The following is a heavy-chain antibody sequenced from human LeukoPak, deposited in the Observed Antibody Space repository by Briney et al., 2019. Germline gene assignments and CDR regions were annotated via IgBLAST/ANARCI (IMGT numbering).Heavy chain of an antibody. CDR2: INTDESST. J-gene: IGHJ4*02. CDR3: ARGAKWAYYFDY. D-gene: IGHD1-26*01. Sequence: GGSLRLSCAASGFTFSSYWMHWVRQAPGKGLVWVSRINTDESSTSYADSVKGRFTISRDNAKNTLYPQMNSLRAEDTAVYYCARGAKWAYYFDYWGQGTLVTVSS. CDR1: GFTFSSYW. V-gene: IGHV3-74*01.